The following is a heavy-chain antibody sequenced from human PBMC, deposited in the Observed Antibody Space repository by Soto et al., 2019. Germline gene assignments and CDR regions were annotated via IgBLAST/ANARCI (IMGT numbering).Heavy chain of an antibody. CDR1: GFTFTRYS. Sequence: GGSLRLSCAASGFTFTRYSMNWVRQAPGKGLEWVSSISSTTNYIYYGDSMKGRFTISRDNAKNSLYLEMNSLRAEDTAVYYRARESEDLTSNFDYWGQGTLVTVSS. CDR3: ARESEDLTSNFDY. CDR2: ISSTTNYI. J-gene: IGHJ4*02. V-gene: IGHV3-21*06.